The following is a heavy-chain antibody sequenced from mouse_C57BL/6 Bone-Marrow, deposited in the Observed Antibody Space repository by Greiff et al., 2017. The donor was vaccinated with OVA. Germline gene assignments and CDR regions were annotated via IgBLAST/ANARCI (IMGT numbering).Heavy chain of an antibody. V-gene: IGHV1-39*01. CDR2: INPNYGTT. CDR1: GYSFTDYN. CDR3: AFYCGSSYRYFDV. D-gene: IGHD1-1*01. Sequence: EVQLQQSGPELVKPGASVKISCKASGYSFTDYNMNWVKQSNGKSLEWIGVINPNYGTTSYNQKFKGKATLTGDQSSSTSYMPLNSLTSEDSAVYYCAFYCGSSYRYFDVWGTGTTVTVSS. J-gene: IGHJ1*03.